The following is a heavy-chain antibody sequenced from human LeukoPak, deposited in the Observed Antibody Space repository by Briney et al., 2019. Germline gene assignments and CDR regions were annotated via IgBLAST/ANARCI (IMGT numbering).Heavy chain of an antibody. J-gene: IGHJ6*03. D-gene: IGHD1-26*01. CDR2: ITSGRSYI. CDR1: GFTFSSYN. V-gene: IGHV3-21*01. CDR3: ARDPYSGSYGNYYYYFMDV. Sequence: GGSLRLSCAASGFTFSSYNMNWVRQAPGKGLEWVSSITSGRSYIYYADSVKGRFTISRDNAKNSLYLQMNSLRAEDTAVYYCARDPYSGSYGNYYYYFMDVWGKGTTVTISS.